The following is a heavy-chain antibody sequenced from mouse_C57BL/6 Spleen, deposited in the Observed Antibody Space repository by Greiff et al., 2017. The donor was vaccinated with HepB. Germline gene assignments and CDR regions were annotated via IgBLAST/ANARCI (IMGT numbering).Heavy chain of an antibody. CDR2: IDPSDIYT. Sequence: QVQLQQPGAELVLPGASVKLSCKASGYTFTSYWLHWVKQRPGQGLEWIGEIDPSDIYTNYNQKFKGKSTLTVDKSSSTAYMQLSSMTSEDSAVYYCARRYYGSSSWYFDVWGTGTTVTVSS. J-gene: IGHJ1*03. CDR3: ARRYYGSSSWYFDV. CDR1: GYTFTSYW. V-gene: IGHV1-69*01. D-gene: IGHD1-1*01.